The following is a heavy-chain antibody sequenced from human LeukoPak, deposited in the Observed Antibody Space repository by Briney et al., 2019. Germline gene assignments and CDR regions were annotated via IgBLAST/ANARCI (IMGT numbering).Heavy chain of an antibody. CDR2: ISKSDGST. V-gene: IGHV3-23*01. CDR3: GRCALIPDF. J-gene: IGHJ4*02. CDR1: GSTFSSYA. D-gene: IGHD2-21*01. Sequence: GGSLRLSCAASGSTFSSYAMTWVRQAPGKGLAWVSSISKSDGSTYYADSVKGRFTISRDNSKNTVYLHMDSLRVEDTAIYYCGRCALIPDFRGQGTLVTVSS.